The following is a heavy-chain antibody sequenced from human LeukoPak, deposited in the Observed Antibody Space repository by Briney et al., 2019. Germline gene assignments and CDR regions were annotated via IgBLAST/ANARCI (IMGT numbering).Heavy chain of an antibody. CDR2: IYYSGST. CDR3: AREAGYYGSGSYYMVHAFDI. D-gene: IGHD3-10*01. V-gene: IGHV4-30-4*01. Sequence: PSETLSLTCAVYGGSFSGYYWSWIRQPPGKGLEWIGYIYYSGSTYYNPSLKSRVTISVDTSKNQFSLKLSSVTAADTAVYYCAREAGYYGSGSYYMVHAFDIWGQGTMVTVSS. J-gene: IGHJ3*02. CDR1: GGSFSGYY.